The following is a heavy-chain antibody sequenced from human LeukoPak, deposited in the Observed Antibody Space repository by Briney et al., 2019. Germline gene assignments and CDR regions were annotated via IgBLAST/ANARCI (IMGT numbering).Heavy chain of an antibody. CDR2: ISNGDDSI. J-gene: IGHJ4*02. CDR3: ARGRAAAGTEFDY. V-gene: IGHV3-48*03. Sequence: PGGSLRLSCAASGFTFSSYAMNWVRQAPGKGLEWVSHISNGDDSIYYADSVKGRFTISRDNSKNTLYLQMNSLRAEDTAVYYCARGRAAAGTEFDYWGQGTLVTVSS. CDR1: GFTFSSYA. D-gene: IGHD6-13*01.